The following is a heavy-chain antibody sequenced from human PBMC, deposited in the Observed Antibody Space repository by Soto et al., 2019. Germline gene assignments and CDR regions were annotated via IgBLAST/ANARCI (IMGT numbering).Heavy chain of an antibody. V-gene: IGHV3-7*01. D-gene: IGHD3-22*01. Sequence: GGSLRLSCAASGFTFSSYWMSWVRQAPGKGLEWVANIKQDGSEKYYVDSVKGRFTISGDNAKNSLYLQMNSLRAEDTAVYYCAREVTMIVVDVWGQGTTVTVS. CDR1: GFTFSSYW. CDR3: AREVTMIVVDV. J-gene: IGHJ6*02. CDR2: IKQDGSEK.